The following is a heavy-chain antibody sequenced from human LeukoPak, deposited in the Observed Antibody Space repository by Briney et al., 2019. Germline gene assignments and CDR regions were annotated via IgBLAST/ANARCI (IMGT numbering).Heavy chain of an antibody. Sequence: GASVKVSCKASGYTFTGYYMHWVRQAPGQGLEWMGWINPNSGGTNYAQKFQGRVTMTRDTSISTAYMELSRLRSDDTAVYYCALQTYSSGWYGADYWGQGTLVTVSS. V-gene: IGHV1-2*02. CDR3: ALQTYSSGWYGADY. J-gene: IGHJ4*02. D-gene: IGHD6-19*01. CDR1: GYTFTGYY. CDR2: INPNSGGT.